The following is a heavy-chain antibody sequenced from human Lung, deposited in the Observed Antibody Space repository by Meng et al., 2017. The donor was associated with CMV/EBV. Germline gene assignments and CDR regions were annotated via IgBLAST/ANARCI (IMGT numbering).Heavy chain of an antibody. CDR3: ARDLGYCSSTSCYYYYGMDV. D-gene: IGHD2-2*01. V-gene: IGHV4-59*01. CDR1: GGSISSYY. J-gene: IGHJ6*02. CDR2: IYYSGST. Sequence: SETLSLTCTVSGGSISSYYWSWIRQPPGKGLEWIGYIYYSGSTNYNPSLKSRVTISVDTSKNQFSLKLSSVTAADTAVYYCARDLGYCSSTSCYYYYGMDVWGQGTTVTFSS.